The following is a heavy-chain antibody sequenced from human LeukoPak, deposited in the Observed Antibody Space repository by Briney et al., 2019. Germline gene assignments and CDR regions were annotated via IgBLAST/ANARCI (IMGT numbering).Heavy chain of an antibody. V-gene: IGHV3-11*01. Sequence: GGSLRLSCAASGFTFSDYYMSWIRQAPGKGLGWVSYISSSGSTIYYADSVKGRFTISRDNAKNSLYLQMNSLRAEDTAVYYCARDGIQLWSYYFDYWGQGTLVTVSS. CDR1: GFTFSDYY. J-gene: IGHJ4*02. CDR2: ISSSGSTI. CDR3: ARDGIQLWSYYFDY. D-gene: IGHD5-18*01.